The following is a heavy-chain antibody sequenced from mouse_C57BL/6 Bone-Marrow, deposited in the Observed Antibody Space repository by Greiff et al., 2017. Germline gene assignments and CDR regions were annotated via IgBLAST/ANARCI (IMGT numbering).Heavy chain of an antibody. J-gene: IGHJ2*01. CDR1: GYTFTDYY. CDR2: INPYNGGT. V-gene: IGHV1-19*01. CDR3: AYDGYPYYFDY. D-gene: IGHD2-3*01. Sequence: VQLQQSGPVLVKPGASVKMSCKASGYTFTDYYMNWVKQSHGKSLEWIGVINPYNGGTSYNPKFKGKDTLTVDKSSSTAYMELNSLTSEDSAVXYCAYDGYPYYFDYWGQGTTLTVSS.